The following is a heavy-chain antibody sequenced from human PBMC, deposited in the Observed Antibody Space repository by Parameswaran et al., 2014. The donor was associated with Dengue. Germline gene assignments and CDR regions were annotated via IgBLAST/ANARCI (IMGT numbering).Heavy chain of an antibody. CDR2: IYYSGST. CDR3: ARDRTPWVGSEDTAMVTAY. D-gene: IGHD5-18*01. J-gene: IGHJ4*02. V-gene: IGHV4-39*07. Sequence: WIRQPPGKGLEWIGSIYYSGSTYYNPSLKSRVTISVDTSKNQFSLKLSSVTAADTAVYYCARDRTPWVGSEDTAMVTAYWGQGTLVTVSS.